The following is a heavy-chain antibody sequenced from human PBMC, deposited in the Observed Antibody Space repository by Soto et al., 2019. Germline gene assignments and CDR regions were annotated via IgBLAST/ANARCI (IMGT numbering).Heavy chain of an antibody. V-gene: IGHV1-2*02. CDR3: AREAGYYGSALDY. CDR1: GYTFTGYY. D-gene: IGHD3-10*01. CDR2: INPNSGGT. Sequence: ASVKVSCKASGYTFTGYYMHWVRQAPGQGLEWMGWINPNSGGTNYAQKFQGRVTMTRDTSISTAYMGLSRLRSDDTAVYYCAREAGYYGSALDYWGQGTLVTVSS. J-gene: IGHJ4*02.